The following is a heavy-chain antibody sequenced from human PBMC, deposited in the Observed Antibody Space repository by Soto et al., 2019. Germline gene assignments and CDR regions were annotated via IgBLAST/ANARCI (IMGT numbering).Heavy chain of an antibody. CDR2: INPSGGST. CDR3: ARGDFWSGYYTGKAHRNTTAFDY. J-gene: IGHJ4*02. Sequence: ASVKVSCKASGYTFTSYYMHWVRQAPGQGLEWMGIINPSGGSTSYAQKFQGRVTMTRDTSTSTVYMELSSLRSEDTAVYYCARGDFWSGYYTGKAHRNTTAFDYWGQGTLVTVSS. CDR1: GYTFTSYY. D-gene: IGHD3-3*01. V-gene: IGHV1-46*01.